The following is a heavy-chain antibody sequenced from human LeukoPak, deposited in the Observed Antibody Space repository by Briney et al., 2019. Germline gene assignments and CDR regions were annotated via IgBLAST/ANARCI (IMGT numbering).Heavy chain of an antibody. CDR2: IIPILGIA. CDR3: ARSDSSGYYYLDY. Sequence: ASVKVSCKASGGTFSSYAISWVRQAPGQGLEWMGRIIPILGIANYAQEFQGRVTITADKSTSTAYMELSSLRSEDTAVYYCARSDSSGYYYLDYWGQGTLVTVSS. V-gene: IGHV1-69*04. D-gene: IGHD3-22*01. CDR1: GGTFSSYA. J-gene: IGHJ4*02.